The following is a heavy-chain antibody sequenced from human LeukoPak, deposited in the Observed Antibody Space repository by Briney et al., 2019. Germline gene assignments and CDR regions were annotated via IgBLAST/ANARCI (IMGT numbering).Heavy chain of an antibody. CDR3: AKAGFDYSASPLYYYYMDV. Sequence: GGSLRLSCAGSGFTFSSYAMSWVRQAPGKGLEWVSAITSSGGSTYYADSVKGRFTISRDNSKNTLYLQMNSLRAEDTAVYYCAKAGFDYSASPLYYYYMDVWGKGTTVTVSS. CDR2: ITSSGGST. V-gene: IGHV3-23*01. D-gene: IGHD3-9*01. J-gene: IGHJ6*03. CDR1: GFTFSSYA.